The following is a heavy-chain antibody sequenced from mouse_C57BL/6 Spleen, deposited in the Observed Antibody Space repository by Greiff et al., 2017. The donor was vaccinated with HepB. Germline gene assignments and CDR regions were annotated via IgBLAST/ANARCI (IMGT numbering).Heavy chain of an antibody. CDR3: ARGLDGYYPWFAY. J-gene: IGHJ3*01. CDR1: GYAFSSSW. D-gene: IGHD2-3*01. V-gene: IGHV1-82*01. CDR2: IYPGDGDT. Sequence: VKLQESGPELVKPGASVKISCKASGYAFSSSWMNWVKQRPGKGLEWIGRIYPGDGDTNYNGKFKGKATLTADKSSSTAYMQLSSLTSEDSAVYFCARGLDGYYPWFAYWGQGTLVTVSA.